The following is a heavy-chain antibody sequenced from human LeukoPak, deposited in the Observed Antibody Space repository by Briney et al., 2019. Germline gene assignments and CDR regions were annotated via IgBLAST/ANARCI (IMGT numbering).Heavy chain of an antibody. CDR2: ARNKPKGYTT. CDR3: ATVEGNYGH. Sequence: GGSLRLSCEVFGFTFSDHYMDWVRQAPGKGLEWVGHARNKPKGYTTVYAASVKGRFTISRDDSKDSLYLQMNSLKTDDTAVYYCATVEGNYGHWGQGTLVTVSS. D-gene: IGHD1-7*01. V-gene: IGHV3-72*01. J-gene: IGHJ1*01. CDR1: GFTFSDHY.